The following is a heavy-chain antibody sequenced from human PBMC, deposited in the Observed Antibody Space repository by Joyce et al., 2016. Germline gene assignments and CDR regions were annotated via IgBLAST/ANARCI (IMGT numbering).Heavy chain of an antibody. CDR1: GDTLSGYY. CDR3: ARGRRYVET. Sequence: VQLQAWGAGLLKPSETLSLTCAVYGDTLSGYYWSWVRQPPGKGLEWIGEINYSGTTNYNPSLKSRVSISLDKARNQLFVNMRSVTAADTAVYYCARGRRYVETWGRGTMVTVSS. J-gene: IGHJ3*02. D-gene: IGHD1-1*01. CDR2: INYSGTT. V-gene: IGHV4-34*01.